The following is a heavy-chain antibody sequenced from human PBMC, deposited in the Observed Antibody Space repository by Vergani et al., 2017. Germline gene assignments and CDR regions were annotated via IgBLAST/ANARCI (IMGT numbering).Heavy chain of an antibody. V-gene: IGHV3-23*01. Sequence: EVQLLESGGSLKQPGGSVRLSCAASGFTFSTYAMRLVRQAPGKGLGWDSALTGGGGSTYYADSFKGSFIISRDKSRDTIYLQMNSLRPEDTATYYCVNDAGSYENFFDSWGQGTLVTVSS. CDR3: VNDAGSYENFFDS. CDR1: GFTFSTYA. CDR2: LTGGGGST. J-gene: IGHJ4*02. D-gene: IGHD1-26*01.